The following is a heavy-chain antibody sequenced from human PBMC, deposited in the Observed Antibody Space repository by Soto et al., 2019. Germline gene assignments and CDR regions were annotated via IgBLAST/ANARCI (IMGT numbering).Heavy chain of an antibody. CDR3: TTGRVVVVAGNWFDS. D-gene: IGHD2-15*01. J-gene: IGHJ5*01. CDR1: DYNFNNAW. V-gene: IGHV3-15*07. Sequence: AGGSLGLSCVVSDYNFNNAWMNWVRQAPGKGLEWVGRIKSKTDGGTTDYAAPVKGRFIISRDDSKNPQYLQMNSMKTEDTAVYYCTTGRVVVVAGNWFDSWGQGTLVTVSS. CDR2: IKSKTDGGTT.